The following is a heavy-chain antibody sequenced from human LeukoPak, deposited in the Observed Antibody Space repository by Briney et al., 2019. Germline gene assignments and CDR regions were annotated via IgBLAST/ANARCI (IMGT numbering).Heavy chain of an antibody. D-gene: IGHD5-24*01. Sequence: GSLRLSCAASGFTFSSYSMNWVRQAPGKGLEWVSSISSSSSYIYYADSVKGRFTISRDNAKNSLYLQMNSLRAEDTAVYYCARAGSRDGYFDYWGQGTLVTVSS. J-gene: IGHJ4*02. CDR3: ARAGSRDGYFDY. V-gene: IGHV3-21*01. CDR2: ISSSSSYI. CDR1: GFTFSSYS.